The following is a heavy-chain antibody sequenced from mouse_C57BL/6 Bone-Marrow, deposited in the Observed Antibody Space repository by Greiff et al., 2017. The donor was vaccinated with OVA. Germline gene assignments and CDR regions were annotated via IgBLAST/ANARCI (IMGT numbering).Heavy chain of an antibody. J-gene: IGHJ4*01. D-gene: IGHD1-1*01. CDR2: SRNKANDYTT. Sequence: EVKVVESGGGLVQSGRSLRLSCATSGFTFSDFYMEWVRQAPGKGLEWIAASRNKANDYTTEYSASVKGRFIVSRDTSQSILYLQLNALRAEDTAIYYCARDAAYGSLYAMDYWGQGTSVTVSS. CDR1: GFTFSDFY. V-gene: IGHV7-1*01. CDR3: ARDAAYGSLYAMDY.